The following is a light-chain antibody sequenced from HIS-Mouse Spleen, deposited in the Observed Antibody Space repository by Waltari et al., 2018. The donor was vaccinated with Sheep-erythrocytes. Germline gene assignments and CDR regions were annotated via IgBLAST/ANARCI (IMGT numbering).Light chain of an antibody. J-gene: IGKJ5*01. V-gene: IGKV1-12*01. CDR3: QQANSFPIT. CDR2: AAS. CDR1: QGISSW. Sequence: DIQMTQSPSSVSASVGDRVTITCRASQGISSWLAWYQTKPGKAPKLLIYAASSLQSGVPSRFSGSGSVTDITLTISSLQPEDFATYYCQQANSFPITFGQGTRLEIK.